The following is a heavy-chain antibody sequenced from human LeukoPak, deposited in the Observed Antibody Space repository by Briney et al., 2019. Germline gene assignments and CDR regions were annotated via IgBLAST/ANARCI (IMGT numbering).Heavy chain of an antibody. CDR1: EFTFSSYA. CDR2: ISGSGGST. V-gene: IGHV3-23*01. Sequence: GGSLRLSCAASEFTFSSYAMSWVRQAPGKGLEWVSTISGSGGSTYYADSVKGRFTISRDNANNALFLQMNSLRAEDTAVYSCARDRGGSSGGHFFDWWGQGTLVTVSS. CDR3: ARDRGGSSGGHFFDW. D-gene: IGHD4-23*01. J-gene: IGHJ4*02.